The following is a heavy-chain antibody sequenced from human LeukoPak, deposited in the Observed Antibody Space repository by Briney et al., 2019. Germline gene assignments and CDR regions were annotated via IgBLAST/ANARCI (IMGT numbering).Heavy chain of an antibody. CDR3: ARGRQDVTMIVVVMTAVSYYLDV. V-gene: IGHV4-34*01. CDR1: GGSFSGYY. CDR2: MNPSGST. Sequence: SETLSLTCAVYGGSFSGYYWTWIRQTPEKGLEWIGEMNPSGSTNYNPSLKSRVTISVDASKNQFSLELSSVTAADTAVYYCARGRQDVTMIVVVMTAVSYYLDVWGKGTTVTVS. J-gene: IGHJ6*03. D-gene: IGHD3-22*01.